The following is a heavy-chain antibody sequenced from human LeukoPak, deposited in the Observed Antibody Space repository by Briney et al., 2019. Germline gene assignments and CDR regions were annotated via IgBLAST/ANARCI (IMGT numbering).Heavy chain of an antibody. CDR1: GGSISNYW. V-gene: IGHV4-59*01. CDR3: ARGYSSSWNYFDY. D-gene: IGHD6-13*01. Sequence: NPSETPSLTCTVSGGSISNYWWSWIRQPPGKGLEWIGYVFDSGGTNYNPSLKSRVTISVDTSKKQFSLKLSSVTAADTAVYYCARGYSSSWNYFDYWGQGTLVTVSS. CDR2: VFDSGGT. J-gene: IGHJ4*02.